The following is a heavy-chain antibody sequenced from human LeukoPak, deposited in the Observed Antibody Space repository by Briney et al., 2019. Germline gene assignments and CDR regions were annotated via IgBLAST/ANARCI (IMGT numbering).Heavy chain of an antibody. D-gene: IGHD6-6*01. CDR3: ARSRAARRFYMDV. Sequence: GGSLRLSCAASGFTFSSYSMNWVRQAPGKGLEWVSSISSSSSYIYYADSVKGRFTISRDNSKNTLYLQMNSLRAEDTAVYYCARSRAARRFYMDVWGKGTTVTVSS. CDR1: GFTFSSYS. J-gene: IGHJ6*03. CDR2: ISSSSSYI. V-gene: IGHV3-21*01.